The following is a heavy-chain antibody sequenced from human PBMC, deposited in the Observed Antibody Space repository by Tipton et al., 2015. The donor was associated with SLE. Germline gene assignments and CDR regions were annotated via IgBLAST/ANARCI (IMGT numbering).Heavy chain of an antibody. CDR3: AGAVGTAASLRDY. CDR2: INQSGST. D-gene: IGHD6-13*01. CDR1: GGSFSGHY. Sequence: LRLSCAVYGGSFSGHYWSWIRQPPGKGLEWIGEINQSGSTNYNPSLKSRLIMSVDASKNQFSLKLSSVTAADAAIYYCAGAVGTAASLRDYWGQGTLVTVSS. V-gene: IGHV4-34*01. J-gene: IGHJ4*02.